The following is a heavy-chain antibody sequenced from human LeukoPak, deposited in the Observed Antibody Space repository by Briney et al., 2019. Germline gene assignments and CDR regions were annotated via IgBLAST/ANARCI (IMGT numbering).Heavy chain of an antibody. J-gene: IGHJ4*02. CDR3: ARAGWELLSYFDY. Sequence: SETLSLTCTVSGGSISSYYWSWIRQPPGKGLEWIGYIYYSGSTNYSPSLKSRVTISVGTSKNQFSLKLSSVTAADTAVYYCARAGWELLSYFDYWGQGTLVTVSS. V-gene: IGHV4-59*01. CDR2: IYYSGST. D-gene: IGHD1-26*01. CDR1: GGSISSYY.